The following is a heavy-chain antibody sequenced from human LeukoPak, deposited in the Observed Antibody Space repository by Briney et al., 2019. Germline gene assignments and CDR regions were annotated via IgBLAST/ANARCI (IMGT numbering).Heavy chain of an antibody. D-gene: IGHD1-14*01. Sequence: PGGSLRLSCAASGFTFSDYYMSWIRQAPGKGLEWVSYIRSSGSTIYYADSAKGRFAISRDNGKNTLYLQMNSLRAEDTAVYYCARDADGPGSLIDYWGQGTLVTVSS. V-gene: IGHV3-11*04. CDR1: GFTFSDYY. CDR2: IRSSGSTI. CDR3: ARDADGPGSLIDY. J-gene: IGHJ4*02.